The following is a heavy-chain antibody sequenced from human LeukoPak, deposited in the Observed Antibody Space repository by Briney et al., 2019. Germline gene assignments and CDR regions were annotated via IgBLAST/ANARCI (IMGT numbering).Heavy chain of an antibody. D-gene: IGHD4-23*01. J-gene: IGHJ4*02. CDR1: GFTFSSYA. Sequence: PGGSLRLSCAASGFTFSSYAMTWVRQAPGKGLEWVSSISVNGGTTYYADSVKGRFTISRDSSKNTLYLQMNSLRVEDTAVYYCARGRPHGNDYWGQGTLVTVSS. CDR3: ARGRPHGNDY. V-gene: IGHV3-23*01. CDR2: ISVNGGTT.